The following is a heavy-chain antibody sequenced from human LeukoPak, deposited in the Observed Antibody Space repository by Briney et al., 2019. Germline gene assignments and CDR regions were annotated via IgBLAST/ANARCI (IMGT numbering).Heavy chain of an antibody. D-gene: IGHD6-13*01. CDR3: ARGPVVYSSSWYDY. J-gene: IGHJ4*02. V-gene: IGHV1-8*01. CDR2: MNANTGNT. CDR1: GYTFINND. Sequence: ASVKVSCKASGYTFINNDINWVRQATGQGLEWMGWMNANTGNTGYAQKFQGRVTMTRDTSISTAYMELTSLRSEDTAVYYCARGPVVYSSSWYDYWGQGTLVTVSS.